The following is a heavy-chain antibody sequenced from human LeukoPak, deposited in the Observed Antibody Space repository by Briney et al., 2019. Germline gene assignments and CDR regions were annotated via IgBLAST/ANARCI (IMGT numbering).Heavy chain of an antibody. Sequence: GGSLRLSCAASGFTFSSYGMHWVRQAPGKGLEWVAVISYDGSNKYYADSVKGRFTISRDNSKNTLYLQMNSLRAEDTAVYYCAKKSRWSSGWSIDYWGQGTLVTVSS. CDR2: ISYDGSNK. D-gene: IGHD6-19*01. CDR1: GFTFSSYG. CDR3: AKKSRWSSGWSIDY. V-gene: IGHV3-30*18. J-gene: IGHJ4*02.